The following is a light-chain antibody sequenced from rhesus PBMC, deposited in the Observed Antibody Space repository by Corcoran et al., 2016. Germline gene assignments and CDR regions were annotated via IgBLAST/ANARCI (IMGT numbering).Light chain of an antibody. J-gene: IGKJ3*01. CDR1: HSIDTW. V-gene: IGKV1-22*01. Sequence: DIQMTQSPSSLSASVGDKVTITCRASHSIDTWLDWYQQKPGKAPRLLIYKASSLQSGVPSRFSGSGAWKDFTLTISSLRPEDFATFYCLQYSSSPFTFGPGTKLDIK. CDR3: LQYSSSPFT. CDR2: KAS.